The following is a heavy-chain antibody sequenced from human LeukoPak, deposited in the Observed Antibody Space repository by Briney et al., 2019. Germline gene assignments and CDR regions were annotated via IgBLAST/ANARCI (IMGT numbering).Heavy chain of an antibody. CDR3: ARRRSDILTGYSRIYHCDY. J-gene: IGHJ4*02. D-gene: IGHD3-9*01. V-gene: IGHV1-8*01. CDR2: MNPNSGNT. Sequence: GASVKVSCKASGYTFTSYDINWVRQATGQGLEWMGWMNPNSGNTGYAQKFQGRVTMTRNTSISTAYMELSSLRSEDTAVYYCARRRSDILTGYSRIYHCDYWGQGTLVTVSS. CDR1: GYTFTSYD.